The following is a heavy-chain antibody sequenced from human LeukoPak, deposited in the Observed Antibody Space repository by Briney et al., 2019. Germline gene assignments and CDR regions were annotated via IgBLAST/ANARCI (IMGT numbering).Heavy chain of an antibody. CDR2: IYPGDSDT. D-gene: IGHD1-1*01. CDR3: ARLGTPYYYYYMDV. J-gene: IGHJ6*03. CDR1: GYTFSHYL. Sequence: GEPLKISGRGSGYTFSHYLIAWVPHMPGNGLELMGIIYPGDSDTKYSPSFQGQGSISGDKSLNTGYLQWSSVKASDTAIYYCARLGTPYYYYYMDVWGKGTTVTVSS. V-gene: IGHV5-51*01.